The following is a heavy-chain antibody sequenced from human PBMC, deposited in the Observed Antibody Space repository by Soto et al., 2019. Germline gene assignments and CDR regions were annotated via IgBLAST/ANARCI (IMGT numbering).Heavy chain of an antibody. Sequence: ASVKVSCKASGCTFTMYTMNGVRQAPGQRLEWMGCINPDNGNTKSSQKFQDRVIITRDTSASTAYMDLSSLRSEDTAVYYCARGIATGQLDPWGQGTLVTVSS. CDR1: GCTFTMYT. D-gene: IGHD2-15*01. J-gene: IGHJ5*02. CDR3: ARGIATGQLDP. V-gene: IGHV1-3*01. CDR2: INPDNGNT.